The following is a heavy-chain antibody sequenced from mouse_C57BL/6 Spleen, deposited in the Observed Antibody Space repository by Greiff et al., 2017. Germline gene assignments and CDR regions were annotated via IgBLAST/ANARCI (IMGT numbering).Heavy chain of an antibody. CDR1: GFTFTSYW. V-gene: IGHV1-55*01. CDR3: ARQPSYFYY. CDR2: IYPGSGST. Sequence: QVQLQQPGAELVKPGASVKMSCKASGFTFTSYWITWVKQRPGQGLEWIGDIYPGSGSTNYNEKFKSKATLTVDTSSSTAYMQLSSLTSEYSSVYYCARQPSYFYYWGQGTTLTFSS. J-gene: IGHJ2*01.